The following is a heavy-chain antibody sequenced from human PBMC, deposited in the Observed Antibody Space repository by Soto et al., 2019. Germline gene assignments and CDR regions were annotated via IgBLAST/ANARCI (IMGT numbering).Heavy chain of an antibody. CDR1: GGSFSGYY. Sequence: PSETLSLTCAVYGGSFSGYYWSWIRQPPGKGLEWIGEINHSGSTNYNPSLKSRVTISVDTSKNQFSLKLSSVTAADTAVYYCARRRRGIAAAGTDYWGQGTLVTVS. D-gene: IGHD6-13*01. J-gene: IGHJ4*02. CDR3: ARRRRGIAAAGTDY. CDR2: INHSGST. V-gene: IGHV4-34*01.